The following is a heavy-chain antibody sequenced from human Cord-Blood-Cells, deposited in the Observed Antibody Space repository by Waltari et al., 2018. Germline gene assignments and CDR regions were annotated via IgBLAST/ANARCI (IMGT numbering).Heavy chain of an antibody. D-gene: IGHD6-6*01. J-gene: IGHJ4*02. CDR1: GFTFSSYW. Sequence: EVQLVESGGGLVQPGGSLRLSCAASGFTFSSYWMHWVRQAPGKGLVWVSRINSDGSSTSYADAVKGRFTISRDNAKNTLYLQMNSLRAEDTAVYYCARSIAARPDYFDYWGQGTLVTVSS. CDR2: INSDGSST. CDR3: ARSIAARPDYFDY. V-gene: IGHV3-74*01.